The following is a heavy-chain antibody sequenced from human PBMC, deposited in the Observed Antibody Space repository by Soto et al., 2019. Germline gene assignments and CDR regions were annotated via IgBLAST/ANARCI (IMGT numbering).Heavy chain of an antibody. V-gene: IGHV3-11*06. Sequence: QMQLVESGGGSVNPGESLRLSCAASGFSFSDYYMSWMRQAPGKGPEWLSYISGSGSYTDYADSVKGRFIISRDNAKNSLYLQMNNLGVEDTAVDYCARDRGPWGQGTLVTVSS. CDR2: ISGSGSYT. J-gene: IGHJ5*02. CDR3: ARDRGP. CDR1: GFSFSDYY.